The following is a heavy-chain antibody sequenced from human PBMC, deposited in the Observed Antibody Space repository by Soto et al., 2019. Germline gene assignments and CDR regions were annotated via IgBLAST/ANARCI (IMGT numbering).Heavy chain of an antibody. V-gene: IGHV3-30-3*01. CDR3: ARQDTALDY. CDR2: MSYDESDE. CDR1: GFTFSNYT. J-gene: IGHJ4*02. Sequence: QVQLVESGGGVVQPGRSLRLSCTASGFTFSNYTIHWVRQAPGRGLEWVAVMSYDESDEYYANSVKGRFTVSRDKSKNTLYLQMDSLRGEDTAVYYCARQDTALDYWGQGTLVTDSS. D-gene: IGHD2-15*01.